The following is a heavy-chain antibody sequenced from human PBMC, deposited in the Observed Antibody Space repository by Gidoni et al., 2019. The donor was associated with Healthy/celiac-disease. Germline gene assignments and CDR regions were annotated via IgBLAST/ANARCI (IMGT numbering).Heavy chain of an antibody. Sequence: QVQLVESGGGVVQPGRSLRVSCAASGFPFGTYAIHWVRQAPGKGLEWGADISYDGSKKYYADSVKGRFTISRDNSNSTLYLQMNSLRVEDTAAYDCARDHNGDYGGPFDYWGQGTLGTVSS. V-gene: IGHV3-30-3*01. J-gene: IGHJ4*02. CDR1: GFPFGTYA. CDR2: ISYDGSKK. CDR3: ARDHNGDYGGPFDY. D-gene: IGHD4-17*01.